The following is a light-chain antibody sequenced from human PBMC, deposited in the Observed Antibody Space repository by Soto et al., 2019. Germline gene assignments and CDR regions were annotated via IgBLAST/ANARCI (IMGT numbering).Light chain of an antibody. CDR3: QQYNSFPT. CDR1: QSISSW. Sequence: DIQMTQSPSTLSVSVGDRVTITCRASQSISSWLAWYQQKPGKAPKLLIYKTSSLASGVPSRFSGSGSGTEFTLTISSLQPDDFATYYCQQYNSFPTFGQGTKVEIK. J-gene: IGKJ1*01. CDR2: KTS. V-gene: IGKV1-5*03.